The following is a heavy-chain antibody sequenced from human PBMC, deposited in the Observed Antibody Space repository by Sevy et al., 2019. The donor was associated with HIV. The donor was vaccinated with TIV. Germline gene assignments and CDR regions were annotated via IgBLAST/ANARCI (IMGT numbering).Heavy chain of an antibody. J-gene: IGHJ4*02. CDR2: FDPEDGET. CDR3: ATTKDYYESSGSPFDY. CDR1: GYTLTKLG. V-gene: IGHV1-24*01. D-gene: IGHD3-22*01. Sequence: AAVKVSCKVSGYTLTKLGMHWVGQAPGKGLEWMGSFDPEDGETIYAQKFQGRLTMTEDTSTDTAYMDLSSLRSEVTTAYFCATTKDYYESSGSPFDYWGQGTVVTVSS.